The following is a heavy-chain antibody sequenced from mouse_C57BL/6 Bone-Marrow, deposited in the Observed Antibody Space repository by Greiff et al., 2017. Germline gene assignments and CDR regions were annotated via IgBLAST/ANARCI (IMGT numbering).Heavy chain of an antibody. CDR1: GYTFTSYW. CDR3: ARRGLRRYWYFDV. V-gene: IGHV1-64*01. CDR2: IHPNSGST. J-gene: IGHJ1*03. D-gene: IGHD2-4*01. Sequence: QVQLQQPGAELVKPGASVKLSCKASGYTFTSYWMHWVKQRPGQGLEWIGMIHPNSGSTNYNEKFKSKATLTVDKSSSTAYMQLSSLTSEDSAVYYVARRGLRRYWYFDVWGTGTTVTVSS.